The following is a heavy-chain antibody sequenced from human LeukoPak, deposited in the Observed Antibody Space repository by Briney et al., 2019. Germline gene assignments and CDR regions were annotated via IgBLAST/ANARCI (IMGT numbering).Heavy chain of an antibody. Sequence: SSETLSLTCTVSGGSISDSYWSWIRQPPGKGLEWIGKIHDSGITNYNPSLKSRVTFSVDTSKKQFSLNLNSVTAADTAVYYCARGGYMSNWFEHWGQGTPVTVSS. V-gene: IGHV4-59*01. CDR1: GGSISDSY. J-gene: IGHJ5*02. D-gene: IGHD5-12*01. CDR2: IHDSGIT. CDR3: ARGGYMSNWFEH.